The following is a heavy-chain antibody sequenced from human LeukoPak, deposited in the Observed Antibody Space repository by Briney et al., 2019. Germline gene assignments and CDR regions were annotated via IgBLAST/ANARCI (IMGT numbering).Heavy chain of an antibody. CDR3: ATYRQVLLPFES. CDR1: GFTFSSYS. Sequence: GGSLRLSCVGSGFTFSSYSMNWVRQAPGKGLEWVSSISSSSSYIYYADSVKGRFTTSRYNAKNSLYLQMNSLRAEDTAIYYCATYRQVLLPFESWGQGTLVTVSS. CDR2: ISSSSSYI. D-gene: IGHD2/OR15-2a*01. J-gene: IGHJ4*02. V-gene: IGHV3-21*04.